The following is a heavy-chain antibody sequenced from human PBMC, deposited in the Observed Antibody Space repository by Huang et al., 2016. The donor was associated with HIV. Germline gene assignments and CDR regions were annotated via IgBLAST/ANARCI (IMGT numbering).Heavy chain of an antibody. CDR2: IYYSGNT. Sequence: LQLQESGPGLVKSSETLSLICTVSGGSISSSSYYWGWIRQPPGKGPEWIGSIYYSGNTYYNPPLNRRVTISVDTSKNQFSLKVNSVTAADTAVYYCARHGRVAGHYYNNMDVWGRGTTVTVSS. CDR3: ARHGRVAGHYYNNMDV. D-gene: IGHD6-19*01. J-gene: IGHJ6*02. CDR1: GGSISSSSYY. V-gene: IGHV4-39*01.